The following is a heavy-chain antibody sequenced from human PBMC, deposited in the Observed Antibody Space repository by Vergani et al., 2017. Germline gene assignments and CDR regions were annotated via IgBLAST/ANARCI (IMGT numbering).Heavy chain of an antibody. D-gene: IGHD3-10*01. CDR3: ARAVRGVIITVNLFDP. V-gene: IGHV1-69*02. J-gene: IGHJ5*02. Sequence: QVQLVQSGAEVKKPGSSVKVSCKASGGTFSSYTISWVRQAPGQGLEWMGRIIPILGIANYAQKFQGRVTITADKSTSTAYMGLSSLRSEDTAVYYCARAVRGVIITVNLFDPWGQGTLVTVSS. CDR1: GGTFSSYT. CDR2: IIPILGIA.